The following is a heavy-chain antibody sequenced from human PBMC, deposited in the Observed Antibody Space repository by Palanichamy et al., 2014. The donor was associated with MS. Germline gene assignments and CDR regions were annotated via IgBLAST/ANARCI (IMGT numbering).Heavy chain of an antibody. CDR3: ARAVGGNTLIDY. D-gene: IGHD4-23*01. CDR2: IRQDGSEK. CDR1: GFTFGSHW. Sequence: EVQLVESGGGLVQPGGSLRLSCAASGFTFGSHWMIWVRQTPGMGLEWVAEIRQDGSEKYYVDSVKGRFTISRDNAKNSLYLQMNSLRAEDTAVCYCARAVGGNTLIDYWGQGTLVTVSS. J-gene: IGHJ4*02. V-gene: IGHV3-7*01.